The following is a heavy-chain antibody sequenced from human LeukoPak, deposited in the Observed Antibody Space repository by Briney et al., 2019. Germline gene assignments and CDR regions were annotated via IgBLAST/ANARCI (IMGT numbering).Heavy chain of an antibody. Sequence: PGGSLRLSCAASEFTFSSYSMNWVRQAPGKGLEWVSYITNSGNSKSYADSVKGRFTISRDNTKNSLYLQMNSLRAEDTALYYCAKGANVAVAGTYWFDPWGQGALVTVSS. J-gene: IGHJ5*02. D-gene: IGHD6-19*01. CDR1: EFTFSSYS. CDR3: AKGANVAVAGTYWFDP. CDR2: ITNSGNSK. V-gene: IGHV3-48*01.